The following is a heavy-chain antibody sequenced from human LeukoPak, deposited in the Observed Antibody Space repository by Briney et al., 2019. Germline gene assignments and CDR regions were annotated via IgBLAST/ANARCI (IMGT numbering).Heavy chain of an antibody. D-gene: IGHD2-21*01. CDR2: ISGSDYST. V-gene: IGHV3-23*01. CDR1: GFTFSSYA. Sequence: GGSLRLSCAASGFTFSSYAMSWVRQAPGKGLEWVSAISGSDYSTYYADSVKGRFTISRDTSKNTLYLQMNSLRAEDTAVYYCAKASIARGSIDYWGQGTLVTVSS. CDR3: AKASIARGSIDY. J-gene: IGHJ4*02.